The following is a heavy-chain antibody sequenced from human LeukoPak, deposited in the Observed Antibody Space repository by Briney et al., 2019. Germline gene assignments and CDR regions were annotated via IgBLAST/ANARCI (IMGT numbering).Heavy chain of an antibody. Sequence: ASVKVSCKASGYTFTSYYVHWVRQAPGQGLEWMGIINPSGGSTSYAQKFQGRVTMTRDMSTSTVYMELSSLRSEDTAVYYCARDMSVEQWLENDDYWGQGTLVTVSS. J-gene: IGHJ4*02. CDR1: GYTFTSYY. CDR3: ARDMSVEQWLENDDY. V-gene: IGHV1-46*01. D-gene: IGHD6-19*01. CDR2: INPSGGST.